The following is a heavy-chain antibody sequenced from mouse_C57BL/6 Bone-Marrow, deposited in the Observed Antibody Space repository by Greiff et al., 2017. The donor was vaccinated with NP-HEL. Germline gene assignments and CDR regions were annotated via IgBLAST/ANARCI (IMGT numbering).Heavy chain of an antibody. CDR3: ARGELCCYEGAY. V-gene: IGHV1-54*01. D-gene: IGHD1-1*01. CDR1: GYAFTNYL. CDR2: INPGSGGT. J-gene: IGHJ3*01. Sequence: VQLQQSGAELVRPGTSVKVSCKASGYAFTNYLIEWVKQRPGQGLEWIGVINPGSGGTNYNEKFKGKATLTADKSSSTAYMQLSSLTSEDSAVYFCARGELCCYEGAYWGQGTLVTVSA.